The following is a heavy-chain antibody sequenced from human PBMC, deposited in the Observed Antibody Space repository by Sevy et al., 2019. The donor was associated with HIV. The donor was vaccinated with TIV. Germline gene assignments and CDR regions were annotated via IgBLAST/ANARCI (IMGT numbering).Heavy chain of an antibody. CDR1: GFTFDDYA. D-gene: IGHD5-12*01. Sequence: GGSLRLSCTTSGFTFDDYAMSWFRRAPGKGLEWVAFLTSNSYEAYGGTTDYGASVKGRFIISRDDSKSIAYLQMNSLKTEDTAVYYCTRGLATADTPEYYFDYWVQGTLVTVSS. J-gene: IGHJ4*02. CDR2: LTSNSYEAYGGTT. CDR3: TRGLATADTPEYYFDY. V-gene: IGHV3-49*03.